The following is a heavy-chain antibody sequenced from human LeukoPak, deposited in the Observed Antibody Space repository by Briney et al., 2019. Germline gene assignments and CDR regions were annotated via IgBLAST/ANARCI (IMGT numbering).Heavy chain of an antibody. CDR2: ISGSGGST. V-gene: IGHV3-23*01. CDR3: AKDHEQLWFNFDY. D-gene: IGHD5-18*01. J-gene: IGHJ4*02. CDR1: GFTFSSYA. Sequence: GGSLRLSCAASGFTFSSYAMSWVHQAPGKGLEWVSAISGSGGSTYYADSVKGRFTISRGNSKNTLYLQMNSLRAEDTAVYYCAKDHEQLWFNFDYWGQGTLVTVSS.